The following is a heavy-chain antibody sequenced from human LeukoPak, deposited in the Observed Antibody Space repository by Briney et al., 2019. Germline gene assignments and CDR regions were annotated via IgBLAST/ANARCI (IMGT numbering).Heavy chain of an antibody. D-gene: IGHD6-13*01. CDR2: IYHSGST. V-gene: IGHV4-38-2*01. CDR3: ARGNHDSSSWYT. J-gene: IGHJ5*02. CDR1: GYSISSGYY. Sequence: PSETLSLTCAVSGYSISSGYYWGWIRQPPGKGLEWIGSIYHSGSTYYNPSLKSRVTISVDTSKNQFSLKLSSVIAADTAVYYCARGNHDSSSWYTWGQRTLVTVSS.